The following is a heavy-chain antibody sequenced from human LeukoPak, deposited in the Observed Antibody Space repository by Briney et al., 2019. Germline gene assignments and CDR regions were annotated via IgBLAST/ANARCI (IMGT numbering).Heavy chain of an antibody. J-gene: IGHJ4*02. CDR2: ISRSSSYM. Sequence: GGSLRLSCAASGFTFSSYTMNWVRQAPGKGLEWVSSISRSSSYMYFADSVKGRFTISRDDAKNSLFLQMNSLTAEDTAIYYCARPYHDFSFDSWGQGTLVTVSS. CDR3: ARPYHDFSFDS. V-gene: IGHV3-21*01. CDR1: GFTFSSYT. D-gene: IGHD1-1*01.